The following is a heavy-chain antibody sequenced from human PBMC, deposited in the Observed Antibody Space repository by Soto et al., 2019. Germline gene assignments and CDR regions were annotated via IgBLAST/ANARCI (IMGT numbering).Heavy chain of an antibody. CDR3: ARIYWQTGTTLVDS. CDR1: GVSISGSSYY. Sequence: QLQLRESGPRLVRTSETLSLTCTVSGVSISGSSYYWGWIRRPPGKGLEWIAYIYYSGSTYYNPSLKSRVTISVDTSNNQFSLTLRSVTAADTAVYYCARIYWQTGTTLVDSWGQGTLVTVSS. V-gene: IGHV4-39*01. J-gene: IGHJ5*01. D-gene: IGHD1-1*01. CDR2: IYYSGST.